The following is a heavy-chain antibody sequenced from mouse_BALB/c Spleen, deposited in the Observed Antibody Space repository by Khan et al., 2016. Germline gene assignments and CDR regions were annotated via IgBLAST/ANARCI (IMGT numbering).Heavy chain of an antibody. CDR3: ARSLVAARYFDV. CDR2: ISYSGST. CDR1: GYSITSDYA. D-gene: IGHD1-1*01. J-gene: IGHJ1*01. V-gene: IGHV3-2*02. Sequence: EVQLQESGPGLVKPSQSLSLTCTVTGYSITSDYAWNWIRQFPGNKLEWMGYISYSGSTSYNPFFESRISITRDTSKSQFFLQLNSVTTEDTATYYCARSLVAARYFDVWGAGTTVTVSS.